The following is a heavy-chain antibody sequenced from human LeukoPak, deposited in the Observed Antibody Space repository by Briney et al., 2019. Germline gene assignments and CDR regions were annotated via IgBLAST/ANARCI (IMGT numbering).Heavy chain of an antibody. CDR2: ISYDGSNK. V-gene: IGHV3-30*03. CDR1: GFTFSSYG. CDR3: ARGSGSYYNELDFDY. Sequence: GRSLRLSCAASGFTFSSYGMHWVRQAPGKGLEWVAVISYDGSNKYYADSVKGRFTISRDNSKNTLYLQMNSLRAEDTAVYYCARGSGSYYNELDFDYWGQGTLVTVSS. J-gene: IGHJ4*02. D-gene: IGHD3-10*01.